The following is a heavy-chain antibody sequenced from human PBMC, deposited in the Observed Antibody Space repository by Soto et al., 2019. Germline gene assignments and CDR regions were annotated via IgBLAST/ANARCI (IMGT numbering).Heavy chain of an antibody. CDR1: GFSLSNARMG. CDR2: IFSNDEE. Sequence: QVTLKESGPVLVKPTETLTLTCTVSGFSLSNARMGVSWMRQPPGKALEWLARIFSNDEESHSTSLKSRLTISTDTSKSQVVLTMTNMDPVDTATYYCAQNNGDDYDYYYYGMDVWGQGTTVTVSS. CDR3: AQNNGDDYDYYYYGMDV. J-gene: IGHJ6*02. V-gene: IGHV2-26*01. D-gene: IGHD1-20*01.